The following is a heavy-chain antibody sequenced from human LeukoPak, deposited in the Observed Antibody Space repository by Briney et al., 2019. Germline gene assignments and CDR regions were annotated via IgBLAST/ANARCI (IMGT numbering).Heavy chain of an antibody. CDR3: ARDYFRSSGYPDY. CDR2: INPNSGGT. D-gene: IGHD3-22*01. CDR1: GYTFTGYY. Sequence: GASVKVSCKASGYTFTGYYMHWVRQAPGQGLEWMGWINPNSGGTNYAQKFQGRVTMTRDTSISTAYMELSRLRSDDTAVYYCARDYFRSSGYPDYRGQGTLVTVSS. J-gene: IGHJ4*02. V-gene: IGHV1-2*02.